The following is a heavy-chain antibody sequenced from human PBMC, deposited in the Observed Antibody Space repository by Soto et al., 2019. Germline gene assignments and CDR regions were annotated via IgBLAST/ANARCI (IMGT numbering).Heavy chain of an antibody. CDR2: INAGNGNT. CDR1: GYTFTSYA. V-gene: IGHV1-3*01. Sequence: QVQLVQSGAEVKKPGASVKVSCKASGYTFTSYAMHWVRQAPGQRLEWMGWINAGNGNTKYSQKFQGRVTITRDTSERTAYMELSSLRSEETAVYYCARERVSAVAGDYYYYGMDVWGQGTTVTVSS. D-gene: IGHD6-19*01. J-gene: IGHJ6*02. CDR3: ARERVSAVAGDYYYYGMDV.